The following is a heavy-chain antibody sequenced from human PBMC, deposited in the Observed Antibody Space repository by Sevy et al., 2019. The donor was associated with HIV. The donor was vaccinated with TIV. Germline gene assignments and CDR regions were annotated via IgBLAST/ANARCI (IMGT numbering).Heavy chain of an antibody. D-gene: IGHD3-22*01. CDR2: IYPGDSDT. V-gene: IGHV5-51*01. Sequence: GESLKISCKGSGYSFTSYWIGWVRQMPGKGLEWMGIIYPGDSDTRYSPSFQGQVTISADKSISTAYLQWSSLKASDTAMYDCARPYYYDSSGYPLGALDIWGQGTMVTVSS. CDR1: GYSFTSYW. CDR3: ARPYYYDSSGYPLGALDI. J-gene: IGHJ3*02.